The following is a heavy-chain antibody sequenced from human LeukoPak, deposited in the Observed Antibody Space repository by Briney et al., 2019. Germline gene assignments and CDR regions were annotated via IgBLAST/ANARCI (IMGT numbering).Heavy chain of an antibody. CDR1: GFTFSSYS. D-gene: IGHD6-13*01. J-gene: IGHJ6*03. Sequence: GGSLRLSCAASGFTFSSYSMNWVRQAPGKGLEWVSYISSSSSTIYYADSVKGRFTISRDNAKNSLYLQMNSLRAEDTAVYYCARAIAAAGPYYYYMDVWGKGTTVTVSS. CDR3: ARAIAAAGPYYYYMDV. CDR2: ISSSSSTI. V-gene: IGHV3-48*01.